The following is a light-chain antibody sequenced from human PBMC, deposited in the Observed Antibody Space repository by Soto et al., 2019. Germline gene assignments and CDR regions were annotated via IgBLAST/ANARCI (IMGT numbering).Light chain of an antibody. V-gene: IGLV4-69*01. J-gene: IGLJ2*01. CDR1: SGHSSYA. Sequence: QLVVTQSPSASASLGASVKLTCTLSSGHSSYAIAWHQQQPEKGPRYLMKLNSDGSHSKGDGIPDRFSGSSSGAERYLTISSLHSEDEADYYCQTWGTGSVVFGGGTKLTVL. CDR3: QTWGTGSVV. CDR2: LNSDGSH.